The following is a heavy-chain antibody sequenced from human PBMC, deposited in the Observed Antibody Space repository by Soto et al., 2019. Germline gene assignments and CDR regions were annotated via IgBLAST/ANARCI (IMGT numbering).Heavy chain of an antibody. J-gene: IGHJ6*02. V-gene: IGHV4-30-4*01. CDR1: GGSISSGDYY. CDR3: AENCSGGSCYGNGMDV. Sequence: QVQLQESGPGLVKPSQTLSLTCTVSGGSISSGDYYWSWIRQPPGKGLEWIGYIYYSGSTYYNPSLKSRVTISVDPSKTQFSLKLSSVTAADTAVYYCAENCSGGSCYGNGMDVWGQGTTVTVSS. D-gene: IGHD2-15*01. CDR2: IYYSGST.